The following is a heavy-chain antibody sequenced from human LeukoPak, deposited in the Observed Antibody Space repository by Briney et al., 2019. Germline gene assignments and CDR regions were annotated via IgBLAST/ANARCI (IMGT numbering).Heavy chain of an antibody. CDR1: GFTFSSYS. CDR2: ISSSSSYI. V-gene: IGHV3-21*01. CDR3: AREGRGGYDSYYYYGMDV. D-gene: IGHD5-12*01. J-gene: IGHJ6*02. Sequence: PGGSLRLSCAASGFTFSSYSMNWVRQAPGKGLEWVSSISSSSSYIYYADSVKGRFTISRDNAKNSLYLQMNSLRAEDTAVYYCAREGRGGYDSYYYYGMDVWGQGTTVTVSS.